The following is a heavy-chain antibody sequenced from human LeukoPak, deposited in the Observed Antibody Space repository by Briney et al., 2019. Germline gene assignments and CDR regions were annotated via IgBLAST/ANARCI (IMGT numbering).Heavy chain of an antibody. V-gene: IGHV1-46*01. CDR1: GYTFTSYY. Sequence: ASVKVSCKASGYTFTSYYMHWVRQAPGQGLEWMGIINPSGGSTSYAQKFQGRVTMTTDTSTSTAYMELRSLRSDDTAVYYCARDSGVLLWFGEPGGSYWGQGTLVTVSS. CDR3: ARDSGVLLWFGEPGGSY. D-gene: IGHD3-10*01. CDR2: INPSGGST. J-gene: IGHJ4*02.